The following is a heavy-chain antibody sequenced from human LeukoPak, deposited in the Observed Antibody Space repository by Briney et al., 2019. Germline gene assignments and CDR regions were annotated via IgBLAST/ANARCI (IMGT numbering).Heavy chain of an antibody. CDR2: INPNGGNT. Sequence: GASVKASCKAPGYTFTSHYMHWVRQAPGQGLEWMGIINPNGGNTGYAQKFQGRVTMTRDTSTSTVYTELSSLRSEDTAVYYCAREGPYCSGTSCYGGFDYWGQGTLVTVSS. CDR3: AREGPYCSGTSCYGGFDY. CDR1: GYTFTSHY. J-gene: IGHJ4*02. V-gene: IGHV1-46*01. D-gene: IGHD2-2*01.